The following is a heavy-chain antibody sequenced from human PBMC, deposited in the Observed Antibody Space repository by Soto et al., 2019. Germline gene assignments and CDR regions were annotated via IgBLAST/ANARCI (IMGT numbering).Heavy chain of an antibody. Sequence: ASVKASCKASGYTFTSYYMHWVRQAPGQGREWMGIINPSGGSTSYAQKFQGRVTMTRDTSTSTVYMELSSLRSEDTAVYYCARDNMEGATISYYYYGMDVWGQGTTVPSP. CDR1: GYTFTSYY. CDR2: INPSGGST. CDR3: ARDNMEGATISYYYYGMDV. V-gene: IGHV1-46*01. J-gene: IGHJ6*02. D-gene: IGHD1-26*01.